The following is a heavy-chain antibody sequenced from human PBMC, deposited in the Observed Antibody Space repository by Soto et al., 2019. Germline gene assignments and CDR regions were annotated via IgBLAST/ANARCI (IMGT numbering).Heavy chain of an antibody. Sequence: QVQLVESGGGVVQPGRSLRLSCAASGFTFSSYGMHWVRQAPGKGLEWVAVISYDGSNKYYADSVKGRFTISRDNSKNTLYLQMTSLRAEDTAVYYCAKTRFTVAATGTYNWFDPWGQGTLVTVSS. D-gene: IGHD6-19*01. CDR3: AKTRFTVAATGTYNWFDP. J-gene: IGHJ5*02. CDR2: ISYDGSNK. CDR1: GFTFSSYG. V-gene: IGHV3-30*18.